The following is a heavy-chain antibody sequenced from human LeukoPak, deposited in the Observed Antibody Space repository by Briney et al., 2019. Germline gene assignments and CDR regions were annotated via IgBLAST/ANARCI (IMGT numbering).Heavy chain of an antibody. V-gene: IGHV3-11*04. Sequence: GGSLRLSCAASGFTFSDYYMSWIRQAPGKGLEWVSYISSSGTTIYYADSVKGRFTISRDNAKNSLYLQMNSLRAEDTAVYYCARSARRVFWSGYYALDYYDSSGYYFDYWGQGTLVTVSS. CDR3: ARSARRVFWSGYYALDYYDSSGYYFDY. CDR1: GFTFSDYY. CDR2: ISSSGTTI. J-gene: IGHJ4*02. D-gene: IGHD3-22*01.